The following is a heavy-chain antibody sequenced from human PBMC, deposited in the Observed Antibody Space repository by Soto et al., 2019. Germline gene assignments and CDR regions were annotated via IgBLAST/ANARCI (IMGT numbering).Heavy chain of an antibody. V-gene: IGHV1-69*12. D-gene: IGHD6-25*01. CDR1: GGTFSSYA. J-gene: IGHJ6*02. CDR2: IIPIFGTA. CDR3: ARQGAALRGYYYGMDV. Sequence: QVQLVQSGAEVKKPGSSVKVSCKASGGTFSSYAISWVRQAPGQGLEWMGGIIPIFGTANYAQKFQGRVTITADESTSTAYMELSSLRSEDKTVYYCARQGAALRGYYYGMDVWGQGTTVTVSS.